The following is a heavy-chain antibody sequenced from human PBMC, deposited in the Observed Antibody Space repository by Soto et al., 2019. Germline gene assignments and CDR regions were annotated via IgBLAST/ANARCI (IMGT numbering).Heavy chain of an antibody. CDR2: ISGSGGST. CDR3: ARVISLYCSGGSCYSDY. V-gene: IGHV3-23*01. D-gene: IGHD2-15*01. CDR1: GFTFSSYA. J-gene: IGHJ4*02. Sequence: EVQLLESGGGLVQPGGSLRLSCAASGFTFSSYAMSWVRQAPGKGLEWVSAISGSGGSTYYADSVKGRFTISRDNAKNSLYLQMNSLRAEDTAVYYCARVISLYCSGGSCYSDYWGQGTLVTVSS.